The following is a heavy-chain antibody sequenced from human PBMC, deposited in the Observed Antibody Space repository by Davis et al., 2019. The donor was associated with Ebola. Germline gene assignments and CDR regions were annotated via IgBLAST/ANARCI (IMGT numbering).Heavy chain of an antibody. CDR2: IKSNVDGGTT. CDR1: GFTSSNAW. J-gene: IGHJ4*02. Sequence: GESLKIPCAASGFTSSNAWMSWVRQAPGKGLEWVGRIKSNVDGGTTDYAAPVKGRFTISRDDSNNTLYLQMNSLKTEDTAVYYCTAEAGISFWGQGTLVTVSS. CDR3: TAEAGISF. V-gene: IGHV3-15*01. D-gene: IGHD3-3*02.